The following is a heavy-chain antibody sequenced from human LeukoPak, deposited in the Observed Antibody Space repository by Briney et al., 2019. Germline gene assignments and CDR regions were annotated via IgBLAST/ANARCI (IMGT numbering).Heavy chain of an antibody. Sequence: GGSLRFSCAASGFNFSNYGMQWVRQAPGKGLEWVSSISSSSSYIYYAGSVKGRFTISRDNAKNSLYLQMNSLRAEDTAVYYCARVNEGVVPAAIGDFNWFDPWGQGTLVTVSS. CDR2: ISSSSSYI. CDR1: GFNFSNYG. J-gene: IGHJ5*02. V-gene: IGHV3-21*01. CDR3: ARVNEGVVPAAIGDFNWFDP. D-gene: IGHD2-2*01.